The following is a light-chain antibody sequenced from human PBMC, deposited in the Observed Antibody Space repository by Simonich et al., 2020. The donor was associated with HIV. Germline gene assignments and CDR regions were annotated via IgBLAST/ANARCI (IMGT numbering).Light chain of an antibody. CDR2: EAS. J-gene: IGKJ3*01. CDR3: QQYGSSPLFT. Sequence: EIVLTQSPGTLSLSPGERAHLSCRASQSVSSSYLAWYQQKPDLAPRLLIYEASSRATGIPDRFSGSGAGTDFTLTISRLEPEDFAVYYCQQYGSSPLFTFGPGTKVDIK. V-gene: IGKV3D-20*01. CDR1: QSVSSSY.